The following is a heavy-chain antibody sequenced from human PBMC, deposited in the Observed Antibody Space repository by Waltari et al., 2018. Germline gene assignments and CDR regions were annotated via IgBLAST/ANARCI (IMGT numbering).Heavy chain of an antibody. CDR2: IHHSGST. CDR1: GGSFSSNDW. J-gene: IGHJ4*02. CDR3: ARGFDGWPFDY. Sequence: QVQLKESGPGLVKPSGTLSLACDVSGGSFSSNDWWSWVRQPPGKGLEWIGEIHHSGSTKHNPSLKSRVLMSVDTSKNQISLTMKSVTAADTAVYYCARGFDGWPFDYWGQGTLVIVSS. V-gene: IGHV4-4*02. D-gene: IGHD6-19*01.